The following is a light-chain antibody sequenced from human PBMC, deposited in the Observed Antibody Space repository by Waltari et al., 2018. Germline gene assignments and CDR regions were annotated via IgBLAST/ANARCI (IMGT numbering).Light chain of an antibody. CDR2: DAS. V-gene: IGKV3-11*01. CDR1: QSVSSY. J-gene: IGKJ2*01. Sequence: EIVLTQSPATLSLSPGERATLSCRASQSVSSYLAWFQQTPGQAPRLLMYDASNRATGIPARFSGSGSGTDFTLTISSLEPEDFAVYYCQQRSNWPRTFGQGTKLESK. CDR3: QQRSNWPRT.